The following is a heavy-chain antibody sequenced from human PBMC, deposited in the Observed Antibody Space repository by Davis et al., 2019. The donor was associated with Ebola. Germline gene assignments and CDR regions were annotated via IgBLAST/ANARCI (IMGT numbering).Heavy chain of an antibody. J-gene: IGHJ4*02. CDR1: GFTFSSYG. CDR3: AKDTPPYYDFWSGYFGY. CDR2: ISGSGGST. V-gene: IGHV3-23*01. D-gene: IGHD3-3*01. Sequence: GGSLRLSCAASGFTFSSYGMHWVRQAPGKGLESVSAISGSGGSTYYADSVKGRFTISRDNSKNTLYLQMNSLRAEDTAVYYCAKDTPPYYDFWSGYFGYWGQGTLVTVSS.